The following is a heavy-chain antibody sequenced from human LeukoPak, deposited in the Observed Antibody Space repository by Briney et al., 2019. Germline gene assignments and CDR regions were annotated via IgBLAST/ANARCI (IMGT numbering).Heavy chain of an antibody. CDR1: GGSISSYY. CDR3: ARESRLQLPYYYYYYMDV. V-gene: IGHV4-59*01. J-gene: IGHJ6*03. Sequence: SETLSLTCTVSGGSISSYYWSWIRQPPGKGLEWIGYIYYSGSTNYNPSLKSRVTISVDTSKNQFSLKLSSVTAVDTAVYYCARESRLQLPYYYYYYMDVWGKGTTVTIAS. D-gene: IGHD5-24*01. CDR2: IYYSGST.